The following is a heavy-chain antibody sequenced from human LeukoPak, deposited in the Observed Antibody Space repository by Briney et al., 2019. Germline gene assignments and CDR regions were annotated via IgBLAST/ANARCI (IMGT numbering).Heavy chain of an antibody. Sequence: PSETLSLTCAVYGGCFSGYYWSWIRQPPGKGLEWIGEINHSGSTNYNPSLTSRVTISVDTSKNQFSLKLSSVTAADTAVYYCARFCSSTSCYVSAFDIWGQGTMVTVSS. D-gene: IGHD2-2*01. V-gene: IGHV4-34*01. CDR1: GGCFSGYY. CDR3: ARFCSSTSCYVSAFDI. J-gene: IGHJ3*02. CDR2: INHSGST.